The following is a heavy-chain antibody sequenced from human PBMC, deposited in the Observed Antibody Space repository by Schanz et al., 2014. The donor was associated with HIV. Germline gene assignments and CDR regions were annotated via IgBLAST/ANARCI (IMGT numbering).Heavy chain of an antibody. CDR2: ISHSGST. CDR1: GGSISSGGYY. Sequence: QVQLQESGPGLVKPSQTLSLTCTVSGGSISSGGYYWSWIRQPPGKGLEWIGEISHSGSTSYNPSLKRRVSLSVDASKNQFSLKLNSVAAADTAIYYCARVTVNIVADDPGFFEFWGRGTLVTVSS. CDR3: ARVTVNIVADDPGFFEF. J-gene: IGHJ4*02. D-gene: IGHD5-12*01. V-gene: IGHV4-30-4*01.